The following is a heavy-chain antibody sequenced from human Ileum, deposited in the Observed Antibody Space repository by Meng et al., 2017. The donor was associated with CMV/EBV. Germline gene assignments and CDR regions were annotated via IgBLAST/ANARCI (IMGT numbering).Heavy chain of an antibody. V-gene: IGHV4-59*01. CDR3: ARDRVYSNYMSLVYYYYGMDV. CDR2: IYYSGST. Sequence: SETLSLTCTVSGGSISSYYWSWIRQLPGKGLEWIGYIYYSGSTNYNPSLKSRVTISVDTSKNQFSPKLSSVTVADTAVYYCARDRVYSNYMSLVYYYYGMDVWGQGTTLTFSS. CDR1: GGSISSYY. D-gene: IGHD4-11*01. J-gene: IGHJ6*02.